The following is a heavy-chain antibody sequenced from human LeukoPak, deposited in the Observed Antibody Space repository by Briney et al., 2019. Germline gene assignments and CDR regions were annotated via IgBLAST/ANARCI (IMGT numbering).Heavy chain of an antibody. D-gene: IGHD2-15*01. CDR2: IYISGST. J-gene: IGHJ4*02. CDR3: ARDRRYCSGGSCYSIFDY. CDR1: GGSISSYY. Sequence: PSETLSLTCTVSGGSISSYYWSWIRQPAGKGLEWIGRIYISGSTNYNPSLKSRVTMSVDTSKNQFSLKLSSVTAADTAVYYCARDRRYCSGGSCYSIFDYWGQGTLVTVSS. V-gene: IGHV4-4*07.